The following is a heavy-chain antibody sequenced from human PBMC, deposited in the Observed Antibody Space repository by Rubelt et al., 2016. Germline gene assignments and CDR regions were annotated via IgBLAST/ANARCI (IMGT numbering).Heavy chain of an antibody. D-gene: IGHD1-26*01. CDR2: IISSGGNT. Sequence: VQLVESGGGVVQPGGSLRLSCAASGFTFSSYGMSWVRQTPGKGLEWVPGIISSGGNTTYPDSVKGRFTLPRDNSKNTRYLQMKSLRAGDRAVYYCAKDLGYSGSDRFDYWGQGTLVTVSS. J-gene: IGHJ4*02. CDR1: GFTFSSYG. V-gene: IGHV3-23*04. CDR3: AKDLGYSGSDRFDY.